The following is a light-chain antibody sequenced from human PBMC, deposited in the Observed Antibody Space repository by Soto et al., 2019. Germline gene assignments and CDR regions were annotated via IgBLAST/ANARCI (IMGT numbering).Light chain of an antibody. CDR3: CSYAGSSTNWV. CDR2: EGS. Sequence: QSALTQPASVSGSPGQSITISCTGTSSDVGSYNLLSWYQQHPGKAPKLLIYEGSKRPSGVSTRFSGSKSGNTASLTISGLQAEDEADYYCCSYAGSSTNWVFGGGTKLTVL. CDR1: SSDVGSYNL. J-gene: IGLJ3*02. V-gene: IGLV2-23*01.